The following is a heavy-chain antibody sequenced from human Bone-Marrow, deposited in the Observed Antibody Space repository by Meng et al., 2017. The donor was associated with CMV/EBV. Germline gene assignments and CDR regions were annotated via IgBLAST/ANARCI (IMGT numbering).Heavy chain of an antibody. Sequence: SETLSLTCTVSGGSISSSSYYWGWIRQPPGKGLEWIGSIYYSGSTNYNPSLKSRVTISVDTSKNQFSLKMSSVTAADTAVYYCARDRAGGGSYLDYWGQGTLVTVSS. V-gene: IGHV4-39*07. CDR1: GGSISSSSYY. D-gene: IGHD1-26*01. CDR3: ARDRAGGGSYLDY. J-gene: IGHJ4*02. CDR2: IYYSGST.